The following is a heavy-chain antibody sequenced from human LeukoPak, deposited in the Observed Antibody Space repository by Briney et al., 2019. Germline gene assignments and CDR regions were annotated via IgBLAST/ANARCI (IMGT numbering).Heavy chain of an antibody. CDR2: ISGSGGST. J-gene: IGHJ5*02. Sequence: GGSLRLSCAASGFTFSSHVMSRVRQAPGKGLEWVSGISGSGGSTYYADSVKGRFTISRDNSENTLYLQMSSLRAEDTAVYYCARPSWNPESDWLDPWGQGTLVTVSS. D-gene: IGHD1-1*01. CDR1: GFTFSSHV. V-gene: IGHV3-23*01. CDR3: ARPSWNPESDWLDP.